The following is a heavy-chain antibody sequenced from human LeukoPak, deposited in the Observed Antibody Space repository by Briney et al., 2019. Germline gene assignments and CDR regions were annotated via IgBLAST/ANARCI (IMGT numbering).Heavy chain of an antibody. D-gene: IGHD1-26*01. J-gene: IGHJ3*02. CDR1: GFTFSSYA. CDR3: ARELREHGVFDI. Sequence: GGSLRLSCAASGFTFSSYAMSWVRQAPGKGLEWVSAISGSGGSTYYADSVKGRFSISRDNSKNTVYLQMNSLRVEDTAVYYCARELREHGVFDIWGQGIMVTVSS. CDR2: ISGSGGST. V-gene: IGHV3-23*01.